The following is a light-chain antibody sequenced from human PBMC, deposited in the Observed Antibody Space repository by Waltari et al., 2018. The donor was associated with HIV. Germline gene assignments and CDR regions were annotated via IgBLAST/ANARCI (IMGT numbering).Light chain of an antibody. CDR1: SSYIGRHY. J-gene: IGLJ2*01. CDR2: DNK. CDR3: GTWDSSLSAVV. V-gene: IGLV1-51*01. Sequence: QYVLPQPPSWTAAQGPMVTISCPGSSSYIGRHYVSSYQHLPGTAPKPLIYDNKERPAGIPDRFSASKSGTSVALDITGLQTGDEGDYYCGTWDSSLSAVVFGGGTKLTGL.